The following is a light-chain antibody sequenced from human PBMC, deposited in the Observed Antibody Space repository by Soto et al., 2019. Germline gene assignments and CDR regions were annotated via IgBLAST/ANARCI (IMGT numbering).Light chain of an antibody. J-gene: IGKJ2*01. V-gene: IGKV3-15*01. CDR3: QQYNTWPPRYT. CDR1: QSVKSY. Sequence: EIVMTQSPATLSVSPGGTATLSCRASQSVKSYLAWYQQRPGQPPRLLIYSASTRATGTPARFSGSGSGTELSLTISSLQSQDFSVYYCQQYNTWPPRYTFGQGTKLEIK. CDR2: SAS.